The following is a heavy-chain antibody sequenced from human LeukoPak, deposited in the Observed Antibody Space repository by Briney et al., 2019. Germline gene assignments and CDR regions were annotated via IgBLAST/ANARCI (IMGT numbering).Heavy chain of an antibody. CDR2: IKTDGSEK. V-gene: IGHV3-7*01. Sequence: GSLRLSCTASGFTFSSYWMSWVRQAPGKGLELEWVANIKTDGSEKAYVDSVKGRFTISRDNARNSMYLQMNSLRAEDTAVYYCARIGGSFGDYFDSWGQGTLVTVSS. D-gene: IGHD3-16*01. CDR3: ARIGGSFGDYFDS. CDR1: GFTFSSYW. J-gene: IGHJ4*02.